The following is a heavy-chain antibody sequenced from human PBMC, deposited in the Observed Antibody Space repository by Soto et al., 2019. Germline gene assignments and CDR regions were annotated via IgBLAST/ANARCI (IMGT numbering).Heavy chain of an antibody. CDR3: TTDRGVYYYDSSGYYNAADY. Sequence: GVPKRLPCAASECTIRNLGRSWVRKTQGKGLEWVGRIKSKTDGGTTDYAAPVKGRFTISRDDSKNTLYLQMNSLKTEDTAVYYCTTDRGVYYYDSSGYYNAADYWGQGTLVTVSS. CDR1: ECTIRNLG. CDR2: IKSKTDGGTT. V-gene: IGHV3-15*01. D-gene: IGHD3-22*01. J-gene: IGHJ4*02.